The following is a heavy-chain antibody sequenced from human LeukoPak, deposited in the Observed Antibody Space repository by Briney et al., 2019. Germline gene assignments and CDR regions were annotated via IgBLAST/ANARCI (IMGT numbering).Heavy chain of an antibody. CDR3: AKKSNNDFWSGYLDY. V-gene: IGHV3-30-3*02. Sequence: GGSLRLSCAASGFTFSSYAMHWVRQAPGKGLEWVAVISYDGSNKYYADSVKGRFTISRDNSKNTLYLQMNSLRAEDTAVYYCAKKSNNDFWSGYLDYWGQGTLVTVSS. CDR2: ISYDGSNK. CDR1: GFTFSSYA. J-gene: IGHJ4*02. D-gene: IGHD3-3*01.